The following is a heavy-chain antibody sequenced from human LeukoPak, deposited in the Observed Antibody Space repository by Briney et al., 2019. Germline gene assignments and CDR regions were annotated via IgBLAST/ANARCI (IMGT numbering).Heavy chain of an antibody. D-gene: IGHD1-26*01. CDR3: ARESGSYYLSLDY. V-gene: IGHV3-23*01. CDR2: ISGSGGRT. J-gene: IGHJ4*02. CDR1: GFTFSTYA. Sequence: GGSLRLSCAASGFTFSTYAMSWVRQAPGKGLEWVSAISGSGGRTYYADSVKGRFTISRDNSKNTLYLQMNSLRAEDTAVYYCARESGSYYLSLDYWGQGTLVTVSS.